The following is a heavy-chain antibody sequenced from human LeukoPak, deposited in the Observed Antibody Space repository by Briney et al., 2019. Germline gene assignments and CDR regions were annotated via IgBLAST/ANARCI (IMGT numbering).Heavy chain of an antibody. Sequence: GGSLRLSCVASGFTFSNYGMNWVRQAPGKGLEWVSYISSSSSYIYYADSVKGRFTISRDNSKNTLYLQMNSLRAEDTAVYYCAKRSDGYSGFDYWGQGTLVTLSS. CDR1: GFTFSNYG. CDR3: AKRSDGYSGFDY. J-gene: IGHJ4*02. D-gene: IGHD5-18*01. CDR2: ISSSSSYI. V-gene: IGHV3-21*04.